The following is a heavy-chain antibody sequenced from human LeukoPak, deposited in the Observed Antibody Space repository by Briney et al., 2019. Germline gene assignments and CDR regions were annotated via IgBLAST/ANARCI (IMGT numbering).Heavy chain of an antibody. D-gene: IGHD6-19*01. CDR2: INPNSGGT. J-gene: IGHJ4*02. CDR1: GYTFTGYY. V-gene: IGHV1-2*02. Sequence: GASVKVSCKASGYTFTGYYMHWVRQAPGQGLEWMGWINPNSGGTNYAQKFQGRVTMTRDTSISTAYMELSRLRSDDTAVYYCARVNLAYSSGWYSYGYWGQGTLVTVSS. CDR3: ARVNLAYSSGWYSYGY.